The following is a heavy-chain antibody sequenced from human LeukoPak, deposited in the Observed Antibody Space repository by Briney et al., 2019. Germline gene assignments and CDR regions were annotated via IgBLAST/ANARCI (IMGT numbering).Heavy chain of an antibody. CDR2: ISGSGGST. CDR3: ATHGWGDCSSTSCYDRYYFDY. J-gene: IGHJ4*02. CDR1: GFTFSSYA. V-gene: IGHV3-23*01. Sequence: PGGSLRLSCAASGFTFSSYAMSWVRQAPGKGLEWVSAISGSGGSTYYADSVKGRFTISRDNSKNTLYLQMNSLRAEDTAVYYCATHGWGDCSSTSCYDRYYFDYWGQGTLVTVSS. D-gene: IGHD2-2*01.